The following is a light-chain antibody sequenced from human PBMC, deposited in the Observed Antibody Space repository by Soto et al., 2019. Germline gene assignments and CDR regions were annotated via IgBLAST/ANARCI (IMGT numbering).Light chain of an antibody. V-gene: IGLV2-11*01. CDR3: CSYAGSYTWV. J-gene: IGLJ3*02. Sequence: QSALTQPRSVSGSPGQSVTISCTGTSNDVGGYNYVSWYQQHPGKAPKLMIYDVNKRPSGVPDRFSGSKSGNMASLTISGLQADDEADYYCCSYAGSYTWVFGGGTKLTVL. CDR2: DVN. CDR1: SNDVGGYNY.